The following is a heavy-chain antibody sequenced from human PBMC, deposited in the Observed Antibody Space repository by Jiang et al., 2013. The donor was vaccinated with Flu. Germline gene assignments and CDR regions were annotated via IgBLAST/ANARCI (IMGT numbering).Heavy chain of an antibody. J-gene: IGHJ4*02. Sequence: KPTQTLTLTCTFSGFSLSTGGVGVGWIRQPPGKAPEWLALVYWDDEKRYNPSLKTRLTITKDTSKNRVVLTVTNMDPVDTGRYFCVHRRGITLVQGIIFGDYFDFWGQGTVVAVSS. CDR2: VYWDDEK. V-gene: IGHV2-5*02. CDR1: GFSLSTGGVG. CDR3: VHRRGITLVQGIIFGDYFDF. D-gene: IGHD3-10*01.